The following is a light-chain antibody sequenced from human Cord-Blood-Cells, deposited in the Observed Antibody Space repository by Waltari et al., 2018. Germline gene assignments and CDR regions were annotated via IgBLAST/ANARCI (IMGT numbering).Light chain of an antibody. J-gene: IGKJ1*01. CDR1: QSVSSGY. CDR3: QQYGSSPRT. Sequence: EIVLTQSPGTLSLSPGDRAPLSCRASQSVSSGYLAWYQQKPGQAPRLLIYGASSRATGIPDRFSGSGSGTDFTLTISRLEPEDFAVYYCQQYGSSPRTFGQGTKVEIK. V-gene: IGKV3-20*01. CDR2: GAS.